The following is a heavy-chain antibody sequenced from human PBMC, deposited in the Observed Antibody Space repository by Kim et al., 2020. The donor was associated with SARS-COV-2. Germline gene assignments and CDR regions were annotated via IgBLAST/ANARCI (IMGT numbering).Heavy chain of an antibody. V-gene: IGHV3-13*04. D-gene: IGHD3-10*01. CDR3: ARGGFGELPTDY. CDR2: IGTAGDT. J-gene: IGHJ4*02. CDR1: GFTFSSYD. Sequence: GGSLRLSCAASGFTFSSYDMHWVRQATGKGLEWVSDIGTAGDTYYPGSVKGRFTIARENAKNSLYLQMNSLSAGDTAVYYCARGGFGELPTDYWGQGTLVSVSA.